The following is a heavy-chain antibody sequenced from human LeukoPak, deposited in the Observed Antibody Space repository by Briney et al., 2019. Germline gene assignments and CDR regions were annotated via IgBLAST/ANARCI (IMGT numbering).Heavy chain of an antibody. J-gene: IGHJ4*02. V-gene: IGHV3-11*01. CDR1: GFTFNDYY. CDR2: ISSSGSTK. D-gene: IGHD3-22*01. Sequence: PGGSLRLSCAASGFTFNDYYMSWIRQAPGKGLEGVSYISSSGSTKYYADSVKGRFTISRDNAKNSLYLQMNSLRAEDTAVYYCAKDTFDSSGYDYWGQGTLVTVSS. CDR3: AKDTFDSSGYDY.